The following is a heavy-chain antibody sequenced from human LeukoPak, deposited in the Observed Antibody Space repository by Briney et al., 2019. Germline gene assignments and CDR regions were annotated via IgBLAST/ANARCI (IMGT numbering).Heavy chain of an antibody. Sequence: PSETLSLTXTVSGGSISSYYWSWIRQPPAKGLEWIGYIYYSGSTNYNPSLKSRVTISVDTSKNQFSLKLSSVTAADTAVYYCARVYGGIAAEGGFDYWGQGTLVTVSS. CDR1: GGSISSYY. CDR2: IYYSGST. V-gene: IGHV4-59*01. CDR3: ARVYGGIAAEGGFDY. J-gene: IGHJ4*02. D-gene: IGHD6-25*01.